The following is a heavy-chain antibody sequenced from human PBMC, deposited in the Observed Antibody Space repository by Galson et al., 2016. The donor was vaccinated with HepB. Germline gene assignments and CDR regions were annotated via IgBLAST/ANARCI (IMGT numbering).Heavy chain of an antibody. D-gene: IGHD3/OR15-3a*01. Sequence: SETLSLTCAVSGDSISSTYWRSWVRQPPGKGLEWIGETTPSGGTNYNPSLRSRVTISEDRSKNQFSLRLSSVTAADTAVYYCAAHPVDFSYWGQGMLVTVSS. V-gene: IGHV4-4*02. J-gene: IGHJ4*02. CDR2: TTPSGGT. CDR3: AAHPVDFSY. CDR1: GDSISSTYW.